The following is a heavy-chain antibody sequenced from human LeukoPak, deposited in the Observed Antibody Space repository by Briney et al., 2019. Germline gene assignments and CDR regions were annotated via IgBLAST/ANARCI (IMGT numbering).Heavy chain of an antibody. Sequence: PGGSLRLSCAASGFTFSSYSMNWVRQAPGKGLEWVSSISSSSSYIYYADSVKGRFTISRDNAKNSLYLQMNSLRAEDTAVHYCARDRYDEDGYNLLDYWGQGTLVTVSS. CDR2: ISSSSSYI. D-gene: IGHD5-24*01. V-gene: IGHV3-21*01. J-gene: IGHJ4*02. CDR3: ARDRYDEDGYNLLDY. CDR1: GFTFSSYS.